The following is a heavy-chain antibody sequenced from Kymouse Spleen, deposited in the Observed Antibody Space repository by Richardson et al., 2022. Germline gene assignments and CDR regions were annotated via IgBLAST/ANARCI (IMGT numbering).Heavy chain of an antibody. D-gene: IGHD3-9*01. V-gene: IGHV3-74*01. CDR3: TSGLRYFEGDYFDY. CDR2: INSDGSST. Sequence: EVQLVESGGGLVQPGGSLRLSCAASGFTFSSYWMHWVRQAPGKGLVWVSRINSDGSSTSYADSVKGRFTISRDNAKNTLYLQMNSLRAEDTAVYYCTSGLRYFEGDYFDYWGQGTLVTVSS. J-gene: IGHJ4*02. CDR1: GFTFSSYW.